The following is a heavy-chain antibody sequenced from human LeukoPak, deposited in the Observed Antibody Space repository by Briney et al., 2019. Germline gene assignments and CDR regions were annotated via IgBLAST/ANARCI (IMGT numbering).Heavy chain of an antibody. Sequence: GASVKVSCKASGYTFTSYDINWVRQATGQGLEWMGWMNPNSGNTGYAQKFQGRVTITRNTSISTAYMELSSLRAEDTAVYYCAKDILDSSGYDYWGQGTLVTVSS. CDR3: AKDILDSSGYDY. CDR2: MNPNSGNT. D-gene: IGHD3-22*01. V-gene: IGHV1-8*03. CDR1: GYTFTSYD. J-gene: IGHJ4*02.